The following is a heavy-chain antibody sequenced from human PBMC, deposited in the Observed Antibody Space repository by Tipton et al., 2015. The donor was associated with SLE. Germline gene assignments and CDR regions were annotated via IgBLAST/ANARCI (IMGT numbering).Heavy chain of an antibody. CDR3: ARRWGSSRSYVDV. CDR2: INHRGST. CDR1: GGSISSSSYY. D-gene: IGHD6-13*01. V-gene: IGHV4-39*07. Sequence: GLVKPSETLSLTCTVSGGSISSSSYYWGWIRQPPGKGLEWIGEINHRGSTNYNPSLKSRVTISVDTSKNQLSLKLSSVTAADTAVYYCARRWGSSRSYVDVWGKGTTVTVSS. J-gene: IGHJ6*03.